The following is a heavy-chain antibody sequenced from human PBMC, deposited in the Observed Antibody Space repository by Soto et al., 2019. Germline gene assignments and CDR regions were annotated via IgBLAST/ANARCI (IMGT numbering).Heavy chain of an antibody. J-gene: IGHJ4*02. CDR3: TRTTSEGLDY. CDR1: GFTFSGSA. CDR2: IRSKANSYAT. D-gene: IGHD1-1*01. Sequence: EVQLVESGGGLVQPGGSLKLSCAASGFTFSGSAMHWVRQASGKGLVWVGRIRSKANSYATAYAASVKGRFTISRDDSKNTAYLQMNSLKTEDTAVYYCTRTTSEGLDYWGQGTLVTVSS. V-gene: IGHV3-73*01.